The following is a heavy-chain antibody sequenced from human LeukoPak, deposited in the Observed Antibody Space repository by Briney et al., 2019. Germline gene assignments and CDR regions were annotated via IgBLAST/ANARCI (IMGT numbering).Heavy chain of an antibody. Sequence: SETLSLTCTVSGGSISSGGYYWSWIRQPAGKGLEWIGRIYTSGSTSYNPSLKSRVTISVDTSKNQFSLKLSSVTAADTAVYYCASSTMVVTPLSDHIDYWGQGTLATVSS. CDR2: IYTSGST. D-gene: IGHD4-23*01. J-gene: IGHJ4*02. CDR1: GGSISSGGYY. V-gene: IGHV4-61*02. CDR3: ASSTMVVTPLSDHIDY.